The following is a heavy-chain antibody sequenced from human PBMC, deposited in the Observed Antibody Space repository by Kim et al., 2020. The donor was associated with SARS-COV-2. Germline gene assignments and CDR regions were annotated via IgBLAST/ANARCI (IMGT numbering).Heavy chain of an antibody. CDR2: IYHSGST. Sequence: SETLSLTCTVSGYSISSGYYWGWIRQPPGKGLEWIGSIYHSGSTYYNPSLKSRVTISVDTSKNQFSLKLSSVTAADTAVYYCAREDSSGWYVYWGQGTLV. CDR3: AREDSSGWYVY. V-gene: IGHV4-38-2*02. J-gene: IGHJ4*02. D-gene: IGHD6-19*01. CDR1: GYSISSGYY.